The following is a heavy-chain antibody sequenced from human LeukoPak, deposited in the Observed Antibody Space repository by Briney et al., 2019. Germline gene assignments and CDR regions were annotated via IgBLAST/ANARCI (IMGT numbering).Heavy chain of an antibody. J-gene: IGHJ6*04. Sequence: ASVKVSCKASGYTFTSYDINWVRQATGQGLEWMGWMNPNSGNTGYAQKFQGRVTMTRNTSISTAYMELSSLRSEDTAVYYCARKNADYGDYDYYYYYGMDVWGKGTTVTVSS. CDR3: ARKNADYGDYDYYYYYGMDV. CDR2: MNPNSGNT. D-gene: IGHD4-17*01. V-gene: IGHV1-8*01. CDR1: GYTFTSYD.